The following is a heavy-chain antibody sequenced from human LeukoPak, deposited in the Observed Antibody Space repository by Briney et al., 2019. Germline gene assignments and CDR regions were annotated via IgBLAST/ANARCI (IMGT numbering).Heavy chain of an antibody. Sequence: ASVKLSCKASGYTFTSYDINWVRQATGQGLEWMGWMNPNSGNTCYAQKFQGRVTMTRNTSISTAYMELSSLRSEDTAVYYCAFIAADGHDNWFDPWGQGTLVTVSS. J-gene: IGHJ5*02. CDR2: MNPNSGNT. CDR1: GYTFTSYD. D-gene: IGHD6-13*01. V-gene: IGHV1-8*01. CDR3: AFIAADGHDNWFDP.